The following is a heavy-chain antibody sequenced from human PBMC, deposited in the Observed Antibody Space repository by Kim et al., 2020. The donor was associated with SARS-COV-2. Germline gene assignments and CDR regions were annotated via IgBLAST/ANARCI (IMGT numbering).Heavy chain of an antibody. D-gene: IGHD3-9*01. CDR1: GYTFTSYA. CDR3: ARDHTFFLSVDVVRYFDWFQSENWFDP. Sequence: ASVKVSCKASGYTFTSYAMHWVRQAPGQRLEWMGWINAGNGNTKYSQKFQGRVTITRDTSASTAYMELSSLRSEDTAVYYCARDHTFFLSVDVVRYFDWFQSENWFDPWGQGTLVTVSS. V-gene: IGHV1-3*01. J-gene: IGHJ5*02. CDR2: INAGNGNT.